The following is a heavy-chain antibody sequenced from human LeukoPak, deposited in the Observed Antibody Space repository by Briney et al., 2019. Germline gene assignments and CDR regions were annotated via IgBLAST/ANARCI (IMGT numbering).Heavy chain of an antibody. J-gene: IGHJ4*02. D-gene: IGHD6-19*01. CDR1: GSSISNYY. CDR3: ARHEGLARPFDY. V-gene: IGHV4-59*08. Sequence: SETLSLTCSVSGSSISNYYWSWIRQSPGKGLEWIGYIYSTGSTDYNPSLKSRVTISVETSENQFSLRLSSVTAADTAVYFCARHEGLARPFDYWGQGTLVPVSS. CDR2: IYSTGST.